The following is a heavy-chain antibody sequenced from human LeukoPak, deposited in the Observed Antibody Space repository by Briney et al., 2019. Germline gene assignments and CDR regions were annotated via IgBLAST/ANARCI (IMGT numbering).Heavy chain of an antibody. V-gene: IGHV1-24*01. CDR1: GYTLTELP. Sequence: GASVKVSCKVSGYTLTELPIHWVRQAPGKGLQWMGGFDPEDGETIYAQKFQGRVTITTDESTSTAYMELSSLRSEDTAVYYCARDSPRYYDSSGYYYPYYYYYYMDVWGKGTTVTVSS. D-gene: IGHD3-22*01. J-gene: IGHJ6*03. CDR2: FDPEDGET. CDR3: ARDSPRYYDSSGYYYPYYYYYYMDV.